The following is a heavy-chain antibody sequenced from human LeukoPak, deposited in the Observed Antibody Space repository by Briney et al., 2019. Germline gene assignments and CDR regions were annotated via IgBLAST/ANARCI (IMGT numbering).Heavy chain of an antibody. V-gene: IGHV3-21*06. J-gene: IGHJ4*02. Sequence: GGSLRLSCAASGFTFSSYSMNWVRQAPGKGLEWVSSISSSSSYIYYADSVKGRFTISRDNAKNSVYLQMNSLRAEDTAVYYCARDAPAGEKPEYLFDYWGQGTLVTVSS. CDR1: GFTFSSYS. CDR3: ARDAPAGEKPEYLFDY. D-gene: IGHD2-2*01. CDR2: ISSSSSYI.